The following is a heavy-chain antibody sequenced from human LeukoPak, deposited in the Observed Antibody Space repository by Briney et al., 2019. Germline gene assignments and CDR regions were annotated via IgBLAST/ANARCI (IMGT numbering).Heavy chain of an antibody. V-gene: IGHV3-74*03. Sequence: GSLRLSCAASGLTFSGAWIHWVRQVPGKGLVWISRFNGAGNLTYADFVKGRFTISRDNAKNTLYLQMNSLRADDTAVYYCARGSLRLPDYWGQGTLVTVSS. CDR3: ARGSLRLPDY. CDR2: FNGAGNLT. D-gene: IGHD6-19*01. J-gene: IGHJ4*02. CDR1: GLTFSGAW.